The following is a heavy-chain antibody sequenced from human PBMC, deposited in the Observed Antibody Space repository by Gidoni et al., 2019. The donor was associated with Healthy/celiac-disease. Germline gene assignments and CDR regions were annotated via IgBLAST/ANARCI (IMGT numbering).Heavy chain of an antibody. V-gene: IGHV4-34*01. Sequence: YGGSFSGYYWSWIRQPPGKGLEWIGEINHSGSTNYNPSLKSRVTISVDTSKNQFSLKLSSVTAADTAVYYCARAPRYYFDYWGQGTLVTVSS. J-gene: IGHJ4*02. CDR1: GGSFSGYY. CDR2: INHSGST. CDR3: ARAPRYYFDY.